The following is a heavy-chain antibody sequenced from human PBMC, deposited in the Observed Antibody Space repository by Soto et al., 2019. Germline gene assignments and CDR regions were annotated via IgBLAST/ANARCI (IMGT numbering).Heavy chain of an antibody. CDR3: ARVKDDYVWGSYRLNWFDP. CDR2: IIPIFGTA. CDR1: GGTFSSYA. Sequence: SVKVSCKASGGTFSSYAISWVRQAPGQGLEWMGGIIPIFGTANYAQKFQGRVTITADESTSTAYMELSSLRSEDTAVYYCARVKDDYVWGSYRLNWFDPWGQGTLVTSPQ. J-gene: IGHJ5*02. V-gene: IGHV1-69*13. D-gene: IGHD3-16*02.